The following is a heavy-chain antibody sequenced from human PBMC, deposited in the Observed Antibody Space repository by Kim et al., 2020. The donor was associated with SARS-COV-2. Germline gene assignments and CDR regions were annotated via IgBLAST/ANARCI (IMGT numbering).Heavy chain of an antibody. V-gene: IGHV3-23*01. CDR1: KFSFSSST. CDR2: ISGNGLAS. Sequence: GGSLRLSCAASKFSFSSSTMNWVRQAPGKGLAWVSSISGNGLASYYADSVKGRFSISIDNSKNTLYLHMSSLRTEDTAIYYCAKRGYCNGGTCSLSGFDP. J-gene: IGHJ5*02. D-gene: IGHD2-15*01. CDR3: AKRGYCNGGTCSLSGFDP.